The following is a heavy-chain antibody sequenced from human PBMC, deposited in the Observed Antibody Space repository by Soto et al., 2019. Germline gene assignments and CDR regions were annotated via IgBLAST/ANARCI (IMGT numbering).Heavy chain of an antibody. J-gene: IGHJ6*03. Sequence: PSETLSLTCAVYGGSFSGYYWSWIRQSPGKGLEWIGGINHSGSTNYSPSLKSRVTISLDTSKNQFSLKLSSVTAADTAVYYCARGSSFWATTLYYFYYMDVWGKGTTVTVSS. CDR2: INHSGST. CDR3: ARGSSFWATTLYYFYYMDV. CDR1: GGSFSGYY. D-gene: IGHD1-1*01. V-gene: IGHV4-34*01.